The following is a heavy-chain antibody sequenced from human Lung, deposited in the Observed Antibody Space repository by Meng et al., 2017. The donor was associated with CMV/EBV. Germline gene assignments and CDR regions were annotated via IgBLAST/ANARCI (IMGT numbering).Heavy chain of an antibody. CDR1: GGSISSYY. CDR3: ARVSGYYYYGMDV. Sequence: ESLSLXCTVSGGSISSYYWSWIRQPPGKGLEWNGYIYYSGSTNYNPSLKSRVTISVDTSKNQFSLKLSSVTAADTAVYYCARVSGYYYYGMDVWGQGTTVTVSS. J-gene: IGHJ6*02. D-gene: IGHD3-3*01. V-gene: IGHV4-59*01. CDR2: IYYSGST.